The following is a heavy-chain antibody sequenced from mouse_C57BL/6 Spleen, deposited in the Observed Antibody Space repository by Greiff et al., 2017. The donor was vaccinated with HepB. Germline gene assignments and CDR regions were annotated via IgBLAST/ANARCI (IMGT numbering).Heavy chain of an antibody. CDR3: TEGLWAWFAY. CDR1: GFTFSNYW. CDR2: IRLKSDNYAT. J-gene: IGHJ3*01. D-gene: IGHD1-1*02. Sequence: DVMLVESGGGLVQPGGSMKLSCVASGFTFSNYWMNWVRQSPEKGLEWVAQIRLKSDNYATHYAESVKGRFTISRDDSKSSVYLQMNNLRAEDTGIYYCTEGLWAWFAYWGQGTLVTVSA. V-gene: IGHV6-3*01.